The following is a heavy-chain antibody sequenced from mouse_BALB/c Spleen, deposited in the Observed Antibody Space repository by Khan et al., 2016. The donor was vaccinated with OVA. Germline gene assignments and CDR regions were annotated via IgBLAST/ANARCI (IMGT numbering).Heavy chain of an antibody. J-gene: IGHJ1*01. V-gene: IGHV9-3-1*01. D-gene: IGHD1-1*02. CDR2: INTYTGEP. Sequence: QLVQSGPELKKPGETVKISCKASGYSFTNYGMNWVRQAPGKGLKWMGWINTYTGEPTYADDFKGRFAFSLETSASTAYLQINNLNNEDTATYVCASGGDWYVDIWGAGTTVTVSS. CDR1: GYSFTNYG. CDR3: ASGGDWYVDI.